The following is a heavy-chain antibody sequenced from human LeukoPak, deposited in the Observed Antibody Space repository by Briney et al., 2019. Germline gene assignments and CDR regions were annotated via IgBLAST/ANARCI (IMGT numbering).Heavy chain of an antibody. D-gene: IGHD3-22*01. CDR3: ARSPEYYDSSGPPDY. Sequence: GASVKVSCKASGYTFSSYGISWVRQAPGQGLEWMGWISAYNGNTNYAQKLQGRVTMTTDTSTSTAYMELRSLRSDDTAVYYCARSPEYYDSSGPPDYWGQGTLVTVSS. J-gene: IGHJ4*02. CDR1: GYTFSSYG. CDR2: ISAYNGNT. V-gene: IGHV1-18*01.